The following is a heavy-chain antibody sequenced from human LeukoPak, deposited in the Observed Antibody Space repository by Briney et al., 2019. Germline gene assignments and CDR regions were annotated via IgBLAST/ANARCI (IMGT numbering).Heavy chain of an antibody. D-gene: IGHD3-3*01. CDR1: GFTFSSYD. CDR2: IGVAANT. CDR3: AKAVVLLRFLEWLPNWFDP. J-gene: IGHJ5*02. Sequence: GGSLRLSCAASGFTFSSYDMHWVRQTTGKGLEWVSAIGVAANTFYSGSVKGRFTISRENAKNSLYLLMNSLRAEDTAVYYCAKAVVLLRFLEWLPNWFDPWGQGTLVTVSS. V-gene: IGHV3-13*01.